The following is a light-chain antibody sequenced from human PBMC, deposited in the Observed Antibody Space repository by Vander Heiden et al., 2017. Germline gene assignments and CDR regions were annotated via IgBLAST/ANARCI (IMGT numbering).Light chain of an antibody. CDR3: QSFDSSLRTYV. J-gene: IGLJ1*01. V-gene: IGLV1-40*01. CDR1: SSEMGTGYD. CDR2: SNN. Sequence: QSVLTQPPSVSGAPGPRITISCTGGSSEMGTGYDVHWYQHIPGIAPKLLLHSNNNRPSGVPERFSGFRSGTSAFLAITGLQAEDEADYYCQSFDSSLRTYVFGTGTKVTVL.